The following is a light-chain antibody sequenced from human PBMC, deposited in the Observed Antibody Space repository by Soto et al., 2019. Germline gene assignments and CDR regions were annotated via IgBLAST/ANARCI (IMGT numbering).Light chain of an antibody. J-gene: IGLJ3*02. Sequence: QSVLTQPPSASGTPGQRVTISCSGSSTNIGSNYVYWYQQVPGTAPKLLIYSNNQRPSGVPDRFSASKSGTSAALAISGLRSEDEAAYYCATGDDSRNNPVFGGGTKLTVL. V-gene: IGLV1-47*02. CDR1: STNIGSNY. CDR3: ATGDDSRNNPV. CDR2: SNN.